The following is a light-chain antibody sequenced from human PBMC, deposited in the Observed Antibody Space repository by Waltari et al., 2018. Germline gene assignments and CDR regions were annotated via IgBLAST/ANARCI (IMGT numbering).Light chain of an antibody. V-gene: IGLV2-23*01. CDR1: SSDVGRYSL. Sequence: QSALTQPASVSGSPGQPITISCTGTSSDVGRYSLVSWYRQHPGEAPRVIIFEDTKRPSGVSNRFSGSKSGNTASLTISGLQAEDEADYYCCSYTLTKTWLFGGGTKLTVL. CDR3: CSYTLTKTWL. CDR2: EDT. J-gene: IGLJ3*02.